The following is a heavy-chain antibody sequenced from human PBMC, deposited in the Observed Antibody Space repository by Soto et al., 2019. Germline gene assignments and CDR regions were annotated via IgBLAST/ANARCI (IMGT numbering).Heavy chain of an antibody. CDR2: FRSGGDDDTT. J-gene: IGHJ4*02. Sequence: LRLSCAASGFAFSSYSMSWVRQAPGKGLEWVSGFRSGGDDDTTYYADSVRGRFTISRDNSKNTLFLQMNSLRAEDTAIYYCAKKVNSGSGSQFFDYWGQGTLVTVSS. V-gene: IGHV3-23*01. CDR3: AKKVNSGSGSQFFDY. CDR1: GFAFSSYS. D-gene: IGHD3-10*01.